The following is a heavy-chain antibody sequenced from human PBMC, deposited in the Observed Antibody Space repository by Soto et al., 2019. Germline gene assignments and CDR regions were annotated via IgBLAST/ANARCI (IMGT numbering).Heavy chain of an antibody. V-gene: IGHV1-69*13. D-gene: IGHD6-6*01. CDR1: GGTFSSYA. J-gene: IGHJ4*02. CDR2: IIPIFGTA. Sequence: VKVSCKSSGGTFSSYAISWVRQAPGQGLEWMGGIIPIFGTANYAQKFQGRVTITADESTSTAYMELSSLRSEDTAVYYCARGRIAARFAGYFDYWGQGTLVTVSS. CDR3: ARGRIAARFAGYFDY.